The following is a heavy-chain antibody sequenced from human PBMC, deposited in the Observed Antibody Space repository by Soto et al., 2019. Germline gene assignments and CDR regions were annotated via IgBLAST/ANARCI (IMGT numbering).Heavy chain of an antibody. CDR3: ARGNYDFWSGYSPLNYYGMGV. V-gene: IGHV1-8*01. CDR2: MNPNSGNT. D-gene: IGHD3-3*01. Sequence: GASVKVSCKASGYTFTSYDINWVRQATGQGLGWMGWMNPNSGNTGYAQKFQGRVTMTRNTSISTAYMELSSLRSEDTAVYYCARGNYDFWSGYSPLNYYGMGVWGQGTTVTVS. J-gene: IGHJ6*02. CDR1: GYTFTSYD.